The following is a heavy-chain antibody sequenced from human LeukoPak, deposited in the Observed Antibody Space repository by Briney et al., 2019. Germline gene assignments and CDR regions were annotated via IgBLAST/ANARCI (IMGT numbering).Heavy chain of an antibody. CDR3: TTSDSNGEYYNGTDV. D-gene: IGHD6-19*01. V-gene: IGHV3-15*01. J-gene: IGHJ6*02. Sequence: GGSLRLSCAASGFTFTNAWMSWVRHAPGEGLEWVGRIKSKTDGGTTDYAAPVKGRLTISRDDSTNTLYLQMNSLKIEDTAVYYCTTSDSNGEYYNGTDVWGQGTTVTVSS. CDR2: IKSKTDGGTT. CDR1: GFTFTNAW.